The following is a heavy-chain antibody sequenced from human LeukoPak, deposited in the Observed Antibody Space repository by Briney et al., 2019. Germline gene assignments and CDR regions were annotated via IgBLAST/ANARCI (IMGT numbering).Heavy chain of an antibody. J-gene: IGHJ4*02. D-gene: IGHD6-19*01. CDR3: ARTGRIGPAKQWPPDFDY. Sequence: PGGSLRLSCAASGFTFSRYAMHWVRQAPGKGLEWVAVISYDGSNKYYADSVKGRFTISRDNSKNTLYLQMNSLRAEDTAVYYCARTGRIGPAKQWPPDFDYWGQGTLVTVSS. V-gene: IGHV3-30*01. CDR2: ISYDGSNK. CDR1: GFTFSRYA.